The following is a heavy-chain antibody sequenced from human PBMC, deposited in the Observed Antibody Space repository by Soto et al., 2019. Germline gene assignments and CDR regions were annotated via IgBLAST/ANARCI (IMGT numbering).Heavy chain of an antibody. D-gene: IGHD3-16*01. CDR2: IYYSGST. Sequence: WTWIRQPPGKGLEWIGYIYYSGSTNYHPSLKSRVTISVDTSKNQFSLKLSSVTAADTAVYYCASYPPLWGFDYWGQGTLVTVSS. CDR3: ASYPPLWGFDY. V-gene: IGHV4-59*01. J-gene: IGHJ4*02.